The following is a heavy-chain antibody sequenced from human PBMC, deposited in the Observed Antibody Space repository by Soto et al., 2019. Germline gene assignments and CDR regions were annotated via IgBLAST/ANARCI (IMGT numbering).Heavy chain of an antibody. CDR2: TSSSGGST. V-gene: IGHV3-23*04. J-gene: IGHJ3*02. Sequence: EVQLVESGGGSVQPGGSLRLSCAASEFTFSSYAMSWVRQAPGKGPEWVSGTSSSGGSTYYADSVKGRFTISRDNFKNTLYLQMNSLRAEDTALYYCGRDPNGDYVGAFDIWGQGTLVTVSS. D-gene: IGHD4-17*01. CDR3: GRDPNGDYVGAFDI. CDR1: EFTFSSYA.